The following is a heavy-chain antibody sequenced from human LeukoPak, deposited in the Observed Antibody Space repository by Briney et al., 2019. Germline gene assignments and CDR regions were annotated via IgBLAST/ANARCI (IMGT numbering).Heavy chain of an antibody. CDR2: ISSSSSYI. CDR3: ARGPSGYHNT. D-gene: IGHD5-12*01. J-gene: IGHJ4*02. CDR1: GFTFSSYS. V-gene: IGHV3-21*01. Sequence: PGGSLRLSCAASGFTFSSYSMNWVRQAPGKGLEWVSSISSSSSYIYYADSVKGRFSISRDNAKKSLYLQMNSLRAEDTAVYYCARGPSGYHNTGGQGTLVTVSS.